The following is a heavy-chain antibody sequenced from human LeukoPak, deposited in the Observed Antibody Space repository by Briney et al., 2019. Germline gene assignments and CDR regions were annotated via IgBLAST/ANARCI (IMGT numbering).Heavy chain of an antibody. J-gene: IGHJ5*02. D-gene: IGHD2-8*02. Sequence: SETLSLTCTVSGGSISSYYWSWIRQPAGKGLEWIGRIYTSGSTNYNPSLKSRVTISVDTSQNQFSLRLSSVTAADTAVYFCARHETCAGGPCSTGRWFDPWGQGTLVTVSS. CDR2: IYTSGST. CDR3: ARHETCAGGPCSTGRWFDP. V-gene: IGHV4-4*07. CDR1: GGSISSYY.